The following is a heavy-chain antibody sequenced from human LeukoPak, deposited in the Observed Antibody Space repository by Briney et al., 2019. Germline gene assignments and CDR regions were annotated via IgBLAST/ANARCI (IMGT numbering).Heavy chain of an antibody. Sequence: GGSLRLSCAASGFTFSSYEMNWVRQAPGKGLEWVSYISSSGGTIYYADSVKGRFTISRDNAKNSLYLQMNSLRAEDTVVYYCARAVLYYYYGMDVWGQGTTVTVSS. J-gene: IGHJ6*02. CDR2: ISSSGGTI. CDR3: ARAVLYYYYGMDV. V-gene: IGHV3-48*03. CDR1: GFTFSSYE.